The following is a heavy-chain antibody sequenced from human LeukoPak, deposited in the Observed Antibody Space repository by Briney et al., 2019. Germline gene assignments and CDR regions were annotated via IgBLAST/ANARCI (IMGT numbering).Heavy chain of an antibody. CDR2: ISYDGSNK. CDR3: AKDWASEQQLVVAGAFDI. D-gene: IGHD6-13*01. V-gene: IGHV3-30*18. CDR1: GFTFSSYG. J-gene: IGHJ3*02. Sequence: PGGSLRLSCAASGFTFSSYGMHWVRQAPGKGLEWVAVISYDGSNKYYADSVKGRFTISRDNSKNTLYLQMNSLRAEDTAVYYCAKDWASEQQLVVAGAFDIWGQGTMVTVSS.